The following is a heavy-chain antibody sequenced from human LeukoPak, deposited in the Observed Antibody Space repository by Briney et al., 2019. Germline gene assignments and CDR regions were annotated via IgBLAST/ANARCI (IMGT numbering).Heavy chain of an antibody. D-gene: IGHD2-15*01. CDR2: IKQDGSEE. V-gene: IGHV3-7*01. Sequence: HTGGSLRLSCAASGFTFSSYWMSWVRQAPGKGLEWVANIKQDGSEEYYVDSVKGRFTISRDNAKNSLYLQMNSLRAEDTAVYYCARDTAKYCSGGSCYTFDYWGQGTLVTVSS. CDR3: ARDTAKYCSGGSCYTFDY. CDR1: GFTFSSYW. J-gene: IGHJ4*02.